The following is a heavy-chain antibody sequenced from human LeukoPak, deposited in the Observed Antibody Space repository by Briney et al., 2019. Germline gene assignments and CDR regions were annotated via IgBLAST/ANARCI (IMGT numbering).Heavy chain of an antibody. CDR2: IYYSGST. Sequence: SETLSLTCTVSGGSISSSSYYWGWIRQPPGKGLEWIGWIYYSGSTYYNPSVKIRVPISVDTSKNQFSLKLSSVTAADTAVYYCAREGYSSGWYVWAGADYWGQGTLVTVSS. J-gene: IGHJ4*02. D-gene: IGHD6-19*01. V-gene: IGHV4-39*07. CDR1: GGSISSSSYY. CDR3: AREGYSSGWYVWAGADY.